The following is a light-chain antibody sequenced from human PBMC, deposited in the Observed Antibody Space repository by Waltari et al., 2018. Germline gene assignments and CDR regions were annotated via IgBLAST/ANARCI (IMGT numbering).Light chain of an antibody. V-gene: IGLV1-44*01. CDR3: ATWDDSLSGRV. CDR2: ANY. Sequence: QSVLTQPPSTSGTPGQRVTISCSGSTSNIGTNTVTWYQLLPGTAPKTVIFANYHRPSGVPDRFSASKSGTSASLVISRLQSEDEADYFCATWDDSLSGRVFGGGTKVTVL. J-gene: IGLJ3*02. CDR1: TSNIGTNT.